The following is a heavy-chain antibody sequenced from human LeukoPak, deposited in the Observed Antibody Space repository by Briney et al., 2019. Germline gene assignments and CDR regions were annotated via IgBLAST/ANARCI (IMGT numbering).Heavy chain of an antibody. V-gene: IGHV4-59*08. CDR2: IYYSGGT. D-gene: IGHD6-6*01. CDR3: ARLWDSSSSLDY. Sequence: SETLSLACTVSGGSISSYYWTWIRQPPGKGLGLEWIGYIYYSGGTNYNPSLKSRVTISIDTSKNQVSLKLSSVTAADTAVYYCARLWDSSSSLDYWGQGTLVTVSS. J-gene: IGHJ4*02. CDR1: GGSISSYY.